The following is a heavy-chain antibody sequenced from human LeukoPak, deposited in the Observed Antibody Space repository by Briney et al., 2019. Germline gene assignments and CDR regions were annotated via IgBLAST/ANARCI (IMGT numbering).Heavy chain of an antibody. CDR3: ARDRFFMTTVTTSGFDP. D-gene: IGHD4-17*01. J-gene: IGHJ5*02. CDR1: GFTLSSYA. V-gene: IGHV3-23*01. CDR2: IRAGGSRT. Sequence: PGGSLRLSCAASGFTLSSYAMSWVRQAPGKGLEWVSGIRAGGSRTHYADSVKGRFTISRDNSKNTLYLQMNSLRAEDTAVYYCARDRFFMTTVTTSGFDPWGQGTLVTVSS.